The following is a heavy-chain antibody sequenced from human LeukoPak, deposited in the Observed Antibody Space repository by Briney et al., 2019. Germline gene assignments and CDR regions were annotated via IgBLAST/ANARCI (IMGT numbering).Heavy chain of an antibody. CDR2: INPNSGGT. J-gene: IGHJ4*02. CDR1: GYTFTGSY. Sequence: ASVKVSCKASGYTFTGSYMHWVRQAPGQGLEWMGWINPNSGGTNYAQKFQGRVTMTRDTSISTAYMELSRLRSDDTAVYYCASGEYCGGDCYIFDYWGQGTLVTVSS. V-gene: IGHV1-2*02. D-gene: IGHD2-21*02. CDR3: ASGEYCGGDCYIFDY.